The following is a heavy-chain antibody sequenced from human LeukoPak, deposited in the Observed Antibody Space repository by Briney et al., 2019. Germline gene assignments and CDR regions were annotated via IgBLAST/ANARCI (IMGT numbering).Heavy chain of an antibody. D-gene: IGHD6-19*01. V-gene: IGHV3-23*01. Sequence: GGSLRLSCAAPGFTFSSYGMHWVRQAPGKGLEWVSAISGSGGSTYYADSVKGRFTISRDNSKNTLYLQMNSLRAEDTAVYYCAPVFRAGIDYWGQGTLVTVSS. J-gene: IGHJ4*02. CDR3: APVFRAGIDY. CDR2: ISGSGGST. CDR1: GFTFSSYG.